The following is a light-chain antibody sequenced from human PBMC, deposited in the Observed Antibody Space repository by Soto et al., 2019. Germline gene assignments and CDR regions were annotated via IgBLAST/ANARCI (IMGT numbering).Light chain of an antibody. CDR1: SSDVGSQKL. Sequence: QSALTQPASVSGSPGQSITISCTGTSSDVGSQKLVSWYQQHPGKAPKVMIYEVTKRPSGVSDRFSGSKSGNTASLTISGLQAEDEAGYYCCSYVGARSYVFGSGTKVTVL. CDR3: CSYVGARSYV. CDR2: EVT. V-gene: IGLV2-23*02. J-gene: IGLJ1*01.